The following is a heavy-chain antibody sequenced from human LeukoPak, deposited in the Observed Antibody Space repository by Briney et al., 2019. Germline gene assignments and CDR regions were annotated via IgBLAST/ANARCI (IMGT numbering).Heavy chain of an antibody. V-gene: IGHV2-5*02. CDR1: GFSLTTSGEG. CDR3: AHRSVAMLRGALFDY. Sequence: SGPTLVNPTQTLTLTCTFSGFSLTTSGEGVGWIRQPPVKALEWLALSYWDDDKRHSPSLKSRLTIPQHTSKHHVVLTMTNMDPVDTATYYCAHRSVAMLRGALFDYWGQGTLVTVSS. D-gene: IGHD3-10*01. CDR2: SYWDDDK. J-gene: IGHJ4*02.